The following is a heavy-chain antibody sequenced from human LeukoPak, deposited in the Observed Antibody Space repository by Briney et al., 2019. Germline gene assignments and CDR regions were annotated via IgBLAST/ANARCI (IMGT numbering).Heavy chain of an antibody. Sequence: SVKVSCKASGGTFSSYAISWVRQAPGQGLEWMGGIIPIFGTANYAQKFQGRVTMTRDTSISTAYMELSRLRSDDTAVYYCASDTIVGATPWYYYMDVWGKGTTVTVSS. CDR1: GGTFSSYA. CDR2: IIPIFGTA. V-gene: IGHV1-69*05. J-gene: IGHJ6*03. CDR3: ASDTIVGATPWYYYMDV. D-gene: IGHD1-26*01.